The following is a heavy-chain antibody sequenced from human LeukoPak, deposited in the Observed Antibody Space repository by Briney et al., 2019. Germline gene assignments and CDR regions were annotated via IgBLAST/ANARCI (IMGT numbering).Heavy chain of an antibody. CDR3: AREILELRTNYFDY. Sequence: PSETLFLTCAVYGGSFIGYYWSWIRQPPGKGLERIGEINHSGSTNYNPSLKSRVTISVDTSKNQFSLKLSSVTAADTAVYYCAREILELRTNYFDYWGQGTLVTVSS. CDR1: GGSFIGYY. J-gene: IGHJ4*02. V-gene: IGHV4-34*01. CDR2: INHSGST. D-gene: IGHD1-7*01.